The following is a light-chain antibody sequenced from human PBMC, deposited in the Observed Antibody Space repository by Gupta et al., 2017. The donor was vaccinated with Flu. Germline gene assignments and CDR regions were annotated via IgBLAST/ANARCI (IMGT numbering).Light chain of an antibody. CDR1: QTLSYNY. CDR2: GAS. J-gene: IGKJ2*01. V-gene: IGKV3-20*01. Sequence: GTLSLSPGERATLSCRASQTLSYNYLAWYQQKRGQPPRLLIYGASSRATGIPDRFSGSGSGTDFRLIISRLDPEDFAVYYCQQFGYSPYTFGQGTKLEIK. CDR3: QQFGYSPYT.